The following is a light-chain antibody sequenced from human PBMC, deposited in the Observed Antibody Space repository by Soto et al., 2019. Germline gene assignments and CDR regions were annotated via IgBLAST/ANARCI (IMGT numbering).Light chain of an antibody. CDR1: QSVSSSY. Sequence: EIVLTQSPGTLSLSPGERATLSCSASQSVSSSYLAWYQQKPGQAPRLLIYGASSRATGIPDRFSGSGSWTYSTLTISRLEPEDVAVYYCHQYGSSITFCHGTRLEIK. CDR3: HQYGSSIT. CDR2: GAS. J-gene: IGKJ5*01. V-gene: IGKV3-20*01.